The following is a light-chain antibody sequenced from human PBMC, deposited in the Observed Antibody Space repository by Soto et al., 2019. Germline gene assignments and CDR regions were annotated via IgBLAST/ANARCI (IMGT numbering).Light chain of an antibody. V-gene: IGLV2-11*01. J-gene: IGLJ1*01. CDR2: DVS. CDR3: CSYAGSPRYV. CDR1: SSDVGGYNY. Sequence: QYALTQPRSVSGSPGQSVTISCTGTSSDVGGYNYVSWYQQHPGKAPKVMIYDVSERPSGVPDRFSGSKSGNTASLTISGLQAEDEADYYCCSYAGSPRYVLGAGTQLTVL.